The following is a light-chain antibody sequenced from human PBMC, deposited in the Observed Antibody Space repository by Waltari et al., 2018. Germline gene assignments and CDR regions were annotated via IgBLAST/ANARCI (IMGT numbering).Light chain of an antibody. J-gene: IGKJ1*01. CDR2: KAS. CDR1: QSVSVW. CDR3: QQYNSYPWT. V-gene: IGKV1-5*03. Sequence: DIQMTQSPSTLSASVGDRVTITCQASQSVSVWLAWYQQKPGKAPKLLLCKASSLQSGVASSFSGSGSGTEFTLTISSLQPDDSATYYCQQYNSYPWTFGQGTKVEIK.